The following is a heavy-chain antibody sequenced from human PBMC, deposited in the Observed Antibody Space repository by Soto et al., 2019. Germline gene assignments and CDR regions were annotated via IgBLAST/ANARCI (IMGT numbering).Heavy chain of an antibody. D-gene: IGHD1-1*01. CDR3: ARVERGTATTVVDAFDI. J-gene: IGHJ3*02. CDR2: MSHSGGT. Sequence: PSETLSLTWAVFGGFVSSGNYYWSWIRQPPGKGLEWIGEMSHSGGTHFNPSLKSPVTISVDTSKNQFSLKMSSVTAADTALYYCARVERGTATTVVDAFDIWGPGTMVTVPS. CDR1: GGFVSSGNYY. V-gene: IGHV4-61*01.